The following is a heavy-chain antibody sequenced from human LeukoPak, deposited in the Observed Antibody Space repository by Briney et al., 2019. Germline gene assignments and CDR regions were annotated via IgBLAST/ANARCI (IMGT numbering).Heavy chain of an antibody. CDR2: ISSSSSYI. CDR3: ARDLSSSWYDY. Sequence: GGSLRLSCAASGFTFSSYAMSWVRQAPGKGLEWVSSISSSSSYIYYADSVKGRFTISRDNAKNSLYLQMNSLRAEDTAVYYCARDLSSSWYDYWGQGTLVTVSS. CDR1: GFTFSSYA. J-gene: IGHJ4*02. D-gene: IGHD6-13*01. V-gene: IGHV3-21*01.